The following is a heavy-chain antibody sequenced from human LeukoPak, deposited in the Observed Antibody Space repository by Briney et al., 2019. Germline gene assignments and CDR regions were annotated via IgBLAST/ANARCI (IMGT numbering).Heavy chain of an antibody. CDR3: ARDLVAVAGDYYYYGMDV. Sequence: PGRSLRLSCTASGFTFGDYAMSWVRQGPGKGLEWVGFIRSKGFGGTTEYAASVKGRFTISRDDSKSIAYLQMNSLKTEDTAVCYCARDLVAVAGDYYYYGMDVWGQGTTVTVSS. V-gene: IGHV3-49*04. CDR2: IRSKGFGGTT. CDR1: GFTFGDYA. J-gene: IGHJ6*02. D-gene: IGHD6-19*01.